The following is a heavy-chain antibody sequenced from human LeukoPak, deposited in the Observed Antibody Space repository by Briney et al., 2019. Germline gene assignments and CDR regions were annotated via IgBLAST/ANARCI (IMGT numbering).Heavy chain of an antibody. CDR1: GFTFSNYW. CDR3: ARGSYGDYGADAFDI. Sequence: GGSLRLSCAASGFTFSNYWMSWVRQAPGKGLEWVANIKQDGSEKYYVDSVKGRFTISRDNAKTSLYLQMSSLRAEDTAVYYCARGSYGDYGADAFDIWGQGTMVTVSS. J-gene: IGHJ3*02. D-gene: IGHD4-17*01. CDR2: IKQDGSEK. V-gene: IGHV3-7*04.